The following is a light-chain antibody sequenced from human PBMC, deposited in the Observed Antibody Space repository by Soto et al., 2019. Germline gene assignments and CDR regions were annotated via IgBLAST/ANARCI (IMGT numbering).Light chain of an antibody. V-gene: IGLV1-47*01. Sequence: QSVLTQPPSASGPPGQRVVISCSGSISNIGSNYVYWYRQLPGTAPRLLIFLNNQRPSGVPDRFSGSKSGTSASLVISWLQSEDEADYYCSAWDASLNGVVFGGGTKVNVL. CDR2: LNN. J-gene: IGLJ3*02. CDR1: ISNIGSNY. CDR3: SAWDASLNGVV.